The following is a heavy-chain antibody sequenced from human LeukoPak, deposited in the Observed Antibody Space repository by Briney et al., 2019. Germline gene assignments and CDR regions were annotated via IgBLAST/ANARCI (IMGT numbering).Heavy chain of an antibody. J-gene: IGHJ4*02. D-gene: IGHD2-15*01. CDR2: ISGSGGST. Sequence: GGSLRLSCAASGFTFSSYAMSWVRQAPGRGLEWVSAISGSGGSTYYADSVKGRFTISRDNSKNTLYLQMNSLRVEDTAVYYCAKHSRYCSGGSCYVHYWGQGTLVTVSS. CDR3: AKHSRYCSGGSCYVHY. V-gene: IGHV3-23*01. CDR1: GFTFSSYA.